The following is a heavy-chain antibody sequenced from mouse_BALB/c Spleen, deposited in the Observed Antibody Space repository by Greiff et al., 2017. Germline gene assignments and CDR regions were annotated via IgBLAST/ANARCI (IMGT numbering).Heavy chain of an antibody. J-gene: IGHJ4*01. CDR2: ISSGGST. CDR3: ARGPPYYYGSSYYAMDY. Sequence: EVKVVESGGDLVKPGGSLKLSCAASGFTFSSYAMSWVRQTPEKRLEWVASISSGGSTYYPDSVKGRFTISRDNARNILYLQMSSLRSEDTAMYYCARGPPYYYGSSYYAMDYWGQGTSVTVSS. V-gene: IGHV5-6-5*01. D-gene: IGHD1-1*01. CDR1: GFTFSSYA.